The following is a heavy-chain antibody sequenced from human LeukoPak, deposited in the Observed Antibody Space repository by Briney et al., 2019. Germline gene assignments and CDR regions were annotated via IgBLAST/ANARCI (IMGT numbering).Heavy chain of an antibody. CDR3: ARGGTYDI. CDR2: IKQDGSQK. J-gene: IGHJ3*02. CDR1: GFTSSRYW. Sequence: GGSLRLSCVASGFTSSRYWMTWLRQAPGKGLEWVANIKQDGSQKNYVDSVKGRFTISRDNAKKSLYLQMNSLRGEDTAVYFCARGGTYDIWGQGTRVTVSS. V-gene: IGHV3-7*01.